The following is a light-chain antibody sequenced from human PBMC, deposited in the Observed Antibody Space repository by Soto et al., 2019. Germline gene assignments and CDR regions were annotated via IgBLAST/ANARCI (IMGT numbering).Light chain of an antibody. CDR2: GAS. Sequence: EIVLTQSPGTLSLSPGERATLSCRASQSVSSNYLAWYQQKPGQAPRLLIYGASSRATGIPDRFSGSGSGTDFTLTISRLEPEEFAVYYCQQYGSSPWTFGQGTKVDIK. J-gene: IGKJ1*01. CDR3: QQYGSSPWT. CDR1: QSVSSNY. V-gene: IGKV3-20*01.